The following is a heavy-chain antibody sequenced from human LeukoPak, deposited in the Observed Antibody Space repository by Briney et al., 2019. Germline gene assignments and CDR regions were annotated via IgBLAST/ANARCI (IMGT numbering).Heavy chain of an antibody. V-gene: IGHV1-18*01. CDR2: INPYNGDT. J-gene: IGHJ4*02. CDR1: GYNFITSD. D-gene: IGHD3-3*01. CDR3: ARELYGRFEY. Sequence: ASVNVSCRASGYNFITSDISCAPQAPGQGFVWMGWINPYNGDTKYTQKLQGRVTMTTDTSTSTVYMELRSLRSDDTAVYYCARELYGRFEYWSQGTLVTVPS.